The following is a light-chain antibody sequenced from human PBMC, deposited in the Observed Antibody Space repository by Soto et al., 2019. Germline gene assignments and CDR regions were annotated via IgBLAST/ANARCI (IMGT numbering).Light chain of an antibody. CDR2: DGS. CDR3: QQYHSYYPWT. V-gene: IGKV1-5*01. Sequence: TQSPGTLSLSTGERATLSCRASHTVSGNSLAWYHQKPRNQATLLIYDGSSLESAVLSRLSGSGSGTDFSLTITSLQHDDYATYYCQQYHSYYPWTFGQGTNVDIK. CDR1: HTVSGNS. J-gene: IGKJ1*01.